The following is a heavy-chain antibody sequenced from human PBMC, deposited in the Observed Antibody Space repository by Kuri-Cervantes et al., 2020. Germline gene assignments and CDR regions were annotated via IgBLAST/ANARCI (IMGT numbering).Heavy chain of an antibody. CDR1: GFAFSSYG. D-gene: IGHD3-3*01. J-gene: IGHJ6*02. CDR3: ARSGLYDYPVYYYGMDV. V-gene: IGHV3-33*01. Sequence: GESLKISCAASGFAFSSYGMHWVRQAPGKGLEWVAVIWYDGSNKYYADSVKGRFTISRDNAKNSLYLQMNSLRAEDTAVYYCARSGLYDYPVYYYGMDVWGQGTTVTVSS. CDR2: IWYDGSNK.